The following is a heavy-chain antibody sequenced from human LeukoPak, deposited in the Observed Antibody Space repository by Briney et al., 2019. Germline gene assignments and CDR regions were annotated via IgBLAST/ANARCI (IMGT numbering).Heavy chain of an antibody. D-gene: IGHD6-19*01. CDR3: AKAVAGSGAFDV. J-gene: IGHJ3*01. CDR1: GFTFSSYA. CDR2: ISGSGSST. Sequence: GGSLRLSCAASGFTFSSYAMSWVRQAPGKGLEWVSTISGSGSSTYYADSVKGRFTISRDNSKNTLYLQMNSLRAEDTAVYYCAKAVAGSGAFDVWGQGTMVTVSS. V-gene: IGHV3-23*01.